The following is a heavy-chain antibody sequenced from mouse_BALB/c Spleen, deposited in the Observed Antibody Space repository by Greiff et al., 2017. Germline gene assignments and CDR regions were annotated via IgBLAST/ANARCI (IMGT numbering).Heavy chain of an antibody. CDR2: IWRGGST. CDR3: AKKEGPYYGLYYYAMDY. V-gene: IGHV2-5-1*01. J-gene: IGHJ4*01. D-gene: IGHD2-10*01. CDR1: GFSLTSYG. Sequence: QVQLQQPGPSLVQPSQSLSITCTVSGFSLTSYGVHWVRQSPGKGLEWLGVIWRGGSTDYNAAFMSRLSITKDNSKSQVFFKMNSLQADDTAIYYCAKKEGPYYGLYYYAMDYWGQGTSVTVSS.